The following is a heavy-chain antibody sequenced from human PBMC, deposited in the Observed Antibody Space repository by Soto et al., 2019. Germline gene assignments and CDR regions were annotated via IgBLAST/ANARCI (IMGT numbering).Heavy chain of an antibody. Sequence: GASVKVSCKASGGTFSSYAISWVRQAPGQGLEWMGGIIPIFGTANYAQKFQGRVTITADESTSTAYMELSSPRSEDTAVYYCARVMTTVIPYYTWDYYYYGMDVWGQGTTVTVSS. CDR2: IIPIFGTA. D-gene: IGHD4-4*01. CDR3: ARVMTTVIPYYTWDYYYYGMDV. V-gene: IGHV1-69*13. J-gene: IGHJ6*02. CDR1: GGTFSSYA.